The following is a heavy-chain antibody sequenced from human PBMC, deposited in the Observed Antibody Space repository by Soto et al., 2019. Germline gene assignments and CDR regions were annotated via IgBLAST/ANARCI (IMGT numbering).Heavy chain of an antibody. D-gene: IGHD3-16*01. CDR3: TRSAISPYGGLSGTFDY. Sequence: QVQLAQSGAEERKPGASVKVSCEATGYTFTAYAMHWVRQAPGQRLEWMGWINPANGNTKYSQKFQGRLTITSDTSANTVYMDLKSLTSEDTAMYYCTRSAISPYGGLSGTFDYWGQGNLVTVSS. CDR1: GYTFTAYA. J-gene: IGHJ4*02. CDR2: INPANGNT. V-gene: IGHV1-3*05.